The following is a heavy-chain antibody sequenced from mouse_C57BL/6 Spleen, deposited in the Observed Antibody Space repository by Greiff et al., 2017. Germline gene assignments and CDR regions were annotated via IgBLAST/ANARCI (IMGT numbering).Heavy chain of an antibody. CDR3: AGDRDGAMDY. J-gene: IGHJ4*01. CDR1: GFSLTSYG. Sequence: VQRVESGPGLVAPSPSLSITCTVSGFSLTSYGVDWVRQCPGKGLEWLGVIWGVGSTNYNSALKSRLSISKDNSKSQVFLKMNSLQTDDTAMYYCAGDRDGAMDYWGQGTSVTVSS. V-gene: IGHV2-6*01. CDR2: IWGVGST. D-gene: IGHD3-3*01.